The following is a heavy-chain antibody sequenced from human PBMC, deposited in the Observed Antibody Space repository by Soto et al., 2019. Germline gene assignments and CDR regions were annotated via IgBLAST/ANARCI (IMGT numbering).Heavy chain of an antibody. CDR2: IKEDGSEK. Sequence: GGSLRLSCAASGFTFSTYWMSWVRQSPGKGLEWVANIKEDGSEKYYVDSVEGRFTISRDNAKNSLYLQMTSLRAEDTALYYCARGWGYFDSSGFPYLYAMDVWGQGTTVTVSS. V-gene: IGHV3-7*01. J-gene: IGHJ6*02. CDR3: ARGWGYFDSSGFPYLYAMDV. CDR1: GFTFSTYW. D-gene: IGHD3-22*01.